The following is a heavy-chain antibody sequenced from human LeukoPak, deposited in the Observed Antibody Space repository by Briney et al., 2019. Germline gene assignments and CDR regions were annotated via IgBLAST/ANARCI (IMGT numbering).Heavy chain of an antibody. J-gene: IGHJ6*04. Sequence: GGSLRLSCAASGFTFRSYAMSWVRQAPGKGLEWVSSISGSGGRTYYADSVKGRFTISRDNSKNTLYLQMNSLRAEDTAVYYCAKGHSSTWYGTDVWGEGTTVTVSS. CDR3: AKGHSSTWYGTDV. CDR2: ISGSGGRT. CDR1: GFTFRSYA. D-gene: IGHD6-13*01. V-gene: IGHV3-23*01.